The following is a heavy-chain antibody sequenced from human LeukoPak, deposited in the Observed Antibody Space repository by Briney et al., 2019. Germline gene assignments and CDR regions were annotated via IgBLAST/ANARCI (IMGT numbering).Heavy chain of an antibody. CDR2: ISGSGAST. D-gene: IGHD4-17*01. Sequence: PGGSLRLSCAASGFTFSSYGMHWVRQAPGKGLEWVSGISGSGASTHYAHSVKGRFTISRDNSKNTLYLQMNSLRAEDTAVYYCAKGGQGTVTYGTDVWGQGTTVTVSS. CDR1: GFTFSSYG. V-gene: IGHV3-23*01. CDR3: AKGGQGTVTYGTDV. J-gene: IGHJ6*02.